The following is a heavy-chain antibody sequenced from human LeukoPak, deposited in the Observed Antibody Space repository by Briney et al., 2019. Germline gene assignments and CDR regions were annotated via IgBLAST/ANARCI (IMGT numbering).Heavy chain of an antibody. J-gene: IGHJ4*02. CDR2: INPNSGGT. CDR3: AVTMVRGVESDY. D-gene: IGHD3-10*01. CDR1: GYTFTGYY. Sequence: ASVKVSCKASGYTFTGYYMHWVRQAPGQGLEWMGRINPNSGGTNYAQEFQGRVTMTRDTSISTAYMELSRLRSDDTAVYYCAVTMVRGVESDYWGQGTLVTVSS. V-gene: IGHV1-2*06.